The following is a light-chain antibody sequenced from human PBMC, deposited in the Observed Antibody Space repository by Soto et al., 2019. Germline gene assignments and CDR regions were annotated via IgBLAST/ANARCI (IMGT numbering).Light chain of an antibody. Sequence: QSALTQPPSASGSPGQSVTISCTGTSSDVGGYNFVSWYQQHPGKAPKLIIYEVTKRPSGVPDRFSGSKSGNTASLTVSGLQAEDEAVYYCSSTAGNNNLVFGGGTKLTVL. CDR1: SSDVGGYNF. J-gene: IGLJ3*02. CDR2: EVT. V-gene: IGLV2-8*01. CDR3: SSTAGNNNLV.